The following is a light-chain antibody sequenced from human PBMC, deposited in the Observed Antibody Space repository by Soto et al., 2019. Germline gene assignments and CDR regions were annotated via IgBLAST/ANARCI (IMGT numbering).Light chain of an antibody. CDR3: QQYYRPWT. V-gene: IGKV4-1*01. CDR2: WAS. J-gene: IGKJ1*01. CDR1: QSVLYSSNNKNY. Sequence: DIVMTQSPDSLAVSLGERATINCKSSQSVLYSSNNKNYLAWYQQKPGQPPKMLIYWASTRESGVPDRFSGRGSGTDFALTISSVQGEDVAVYYCQQYYRPWTFGQGTKVEIK.